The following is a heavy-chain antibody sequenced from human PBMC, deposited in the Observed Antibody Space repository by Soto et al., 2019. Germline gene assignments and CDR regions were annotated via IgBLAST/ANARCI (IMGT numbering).Heavy chain of an antibody. CDR3: AKAPATLYGDYGGYFDY. CDR1: GFTFSSYA. J-gene: IGHJ4*02. Sequence: EVQLLESGGGLVQPGGSLRLSCAASGFTFSSYAMSWVRQAAGKGLEWVSAISGSGGSTYYADSVKGRFTISRDNSKYTLYLQMNSLRPEDTAVYYCAKAPATLYGDYGGYFDYWGQGTLVTVSS. D-gene: IGHD4-17*01. CDR2: ISGSGGST. V-gene: IGHV3-23*01.